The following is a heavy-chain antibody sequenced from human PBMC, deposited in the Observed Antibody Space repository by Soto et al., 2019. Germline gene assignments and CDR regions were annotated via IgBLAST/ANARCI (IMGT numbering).Heavy chain of an antibody. J-gene: IGHJ5*02. CDR2: INHSGST. CDR1: GGSFSGYY. CDR3: ARGFLRFGGNWFDP. Sequence: SETLSLTCAVYGGSFSGYYWSWIRQPPGKGLEWIGEINHSGSTNYNPSLKSRVTISVDTSKNQFSLKLSSVTAADTAVYYCARGFLRFGGNWFDPWGQGTLVTVS. D-gene: IGHD3-10*01. V-gene: IGHV4-34*01.